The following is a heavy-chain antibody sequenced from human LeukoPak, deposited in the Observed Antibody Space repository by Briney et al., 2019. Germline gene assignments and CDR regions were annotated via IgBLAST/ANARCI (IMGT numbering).Heavy chain of an antibody. CDR1: GFIFSTYA. J-gene: IGHJ3*02. Sequence: PGGSLRLSCAASGFIFSTYAMVWVRQTPGKGLEWVAVTSYDGNNNYYVDSEKDRFTISRDNPRNMLYLQMNSLGTEDTAVYYCARVSRPFVLVDAFDIWGQGTVVTVSS. D-gene: IGHD2/OR15-2a*01. CDR2: TSYDGNNN. CDR3: ARVSRPFVLVDAFDI. V-gene: IGHV3-30-3*01.